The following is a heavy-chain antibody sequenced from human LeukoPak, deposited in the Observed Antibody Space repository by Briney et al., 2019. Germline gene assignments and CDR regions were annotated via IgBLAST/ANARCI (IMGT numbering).Heavy chain of an antibody. D-gene: IGHD3-10*01. Sequence: SETLSLTCTVSGVSISSGVYYWSWIRQHPGKGLEWIGYIYYSGNTYYNPSLKSRVTISVDTSKNQFSLKLSSVTAADTAVYYCARTSHGSGSYYNRWGQGTLVTVSS. J-gene: IGHJ4*02. V-gene: IGHV4-31*03. CDR2: IYYSGNT. CDR1: GVSISSGVYY. CDR3: ARTSHGSGSYYNR.